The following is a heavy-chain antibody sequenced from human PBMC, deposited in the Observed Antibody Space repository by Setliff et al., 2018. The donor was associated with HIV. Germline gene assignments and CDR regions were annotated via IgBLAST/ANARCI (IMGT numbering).Heavy chain of an antibody. CDR1: GYTLAALS. V-gene: IGHV1-24*01. CDR3: ATDPGRRITFGGVIVNPDY. Sequence: VASVKVSCKVFGYTLAALSIHWVRQAPGKGLEWMGGFDPEDGERINAEKFQGRVTMTADTSTDTAYMALSSLTSEDTAVYYCATDPGRRITFGGVIVNPDYWGQGTLGTVSS. J-gene: IGHJ4*02. D-gene: IGHD3-16*02. CDR2: FDPEDGER.